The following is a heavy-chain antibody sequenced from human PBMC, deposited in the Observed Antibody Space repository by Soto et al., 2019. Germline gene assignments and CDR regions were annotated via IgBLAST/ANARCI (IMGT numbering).Heavy chain of an antibody. CDR1: GCSLSSGDFY. J-gene: IGHJ4*02. D-gene: IGHD2-15*01. Sequence: SETLSLPCTFSGCSLSSGDFYWGWVRQPPGKGLEWIGYIYYSGSTYYNPSLKSRVTISVDTSKNQFSLKLSSVTAADTAVYYCARSRYCSGGSCYASFDYWGQGTLVTVS. V-gene: IGHV4-30-4*01. CDR3: ARSRYCSGGSCYASFDY. CDR2: IYYSGST.